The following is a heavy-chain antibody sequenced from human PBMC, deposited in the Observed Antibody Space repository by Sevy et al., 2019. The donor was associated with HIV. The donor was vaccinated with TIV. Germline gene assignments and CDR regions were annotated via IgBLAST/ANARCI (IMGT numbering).Heavy chain of an antibody. V-gene: IGHV3-30*02. CDR3: ATSRYCSGGSCYGADYYYGMDV. CDR1: GFTFSSYG. CDR2: IRYDGSNK. Sequence: GGSLRLSCAASGFTFSSYGIHWVRQAPGKGLEWVAFIRYDGSNKYYADSVKGRFTISRDNSKNTLYLQMNSLRAEDTAVYYWATSRYCSGGSCYGADYYYGMDVWGQGTTVTVSS. D-gene: IGHD2-15*01. J-gene: IGHJ6*02.